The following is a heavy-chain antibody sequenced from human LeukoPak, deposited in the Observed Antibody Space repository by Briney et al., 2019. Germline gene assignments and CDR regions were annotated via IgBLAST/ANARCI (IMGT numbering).Heavy chain of an antibody. CDR2: INHSGST. CDR1: GGSFSGYY. D-gene: IGHD3-16*01. Sequence: SSETLSLTCAVYGGSFSGYYWSWIRQPPGKGLEWIGEINHSGSTNYNPSLKSRVTISVDTSKNQFSLKLSSVTAADTAVYYCARGRALRYYYYYYMDVWGKGTTVTVSS. CDR3: ARGRALRYYYYYYMDV. J-gene: IGHJ6*03. V-gene: IGHV4-34*01.